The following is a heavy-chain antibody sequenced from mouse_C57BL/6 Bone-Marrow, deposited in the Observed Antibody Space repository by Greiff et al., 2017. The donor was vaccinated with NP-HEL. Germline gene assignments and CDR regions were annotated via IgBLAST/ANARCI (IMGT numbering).Heavy chain of an antibody. V-gene: IGHV1-52*01. J-gene: IGHJ2*01. CDR1: GYTFTSYW. D-gene: IGHD1-2*01. CDR3: ARRGLRLYFDY. Sequence: QVQLQQSGAELVRPGSSVKLSCKASGYTFTSYWMHWVKQRPIQGLEWIGNIDPSDSETHYNQKFKDKATLTVDKSSSTAYMQLSSLTSEDSAVYYCARRGLRLYFDYWGQGTTLTVSS. CDR2: IDPSDSET.